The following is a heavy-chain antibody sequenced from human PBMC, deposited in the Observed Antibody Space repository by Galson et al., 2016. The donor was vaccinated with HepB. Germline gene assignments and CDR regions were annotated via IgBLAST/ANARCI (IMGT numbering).Heavy chain of an antibody. J-gene: IGHJ4*02. CDR2: LSWNSGSI. CDR3: ARCYYGSGGYYFDY. D-gene: IGHD3-10*01. Sequence: SLRLSCAATGFTFDDYAMHWVRQAPGKGLEWVASLSWNSGSISYADSMRGRVTISRDNAKNSLYLQMDSLRSEDTALYYCARCYYGSGGYYFDYWGRGTLGNVSA. V-gene: IGHV3-9*01. CDR1: GFTFDDYA.